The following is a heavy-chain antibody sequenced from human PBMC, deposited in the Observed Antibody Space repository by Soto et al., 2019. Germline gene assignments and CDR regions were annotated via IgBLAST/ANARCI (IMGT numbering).Heavy chain of an antibody. V-gene: IGHV2-5*01. CDR3: AHGLAYYDSSGYPYFDY. CDR2: IYWNDDK. J-gene: IGHJ4*02. Sequence: QITLKESGPTLVKPTQTLTLTCTFSGFSLSTSGVGVGWIRQPPGKALEWLALIYWNDDKRYSPSLKSRLTITKDTSKNQVVLTMTNMDPVDTATYYCAHGLAYYDSSGYPYFDYWGQGTLVTVSS. CDR1: GFSLSTSGVG. D-gene: IGHD3-22*01.